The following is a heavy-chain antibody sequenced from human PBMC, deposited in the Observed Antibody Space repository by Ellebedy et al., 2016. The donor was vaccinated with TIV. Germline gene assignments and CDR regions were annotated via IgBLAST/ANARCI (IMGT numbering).Heavy chain of an antibody. Sequence: AASVKVSCKASGGTVSGNVITWVRQAPGQGLEWMGGIIPLFGTANYAQKFQGRVTITADEFKNTAYMELSSLRSEDTAVYYCASDSSRMIRGVMKGWFDPWGQGTLVTVAS. CDR3: ASDSSRMIRGVMKGWFDP. J-gene: IGHJ5*02. CDR2: IIPLFGTA. V-gene: IGHV1-69*13. D-gene: IGHD3-10*01. CDR1: GGTVSGNV.